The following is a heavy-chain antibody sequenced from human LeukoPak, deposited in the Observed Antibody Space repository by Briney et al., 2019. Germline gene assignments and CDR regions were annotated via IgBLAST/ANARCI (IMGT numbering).Heavy chain of an antibody. D-gene: IGHD3-10*01. J-gene: IGHJ5*02. CDR2: INHSGST. Sequence: PSQTLSLTCAVSGGSLSGYYWSWIRQPPGHRLESIREINHSGSTNYNPSLKSRVTISVDTSKNQFSLKLSSVTAADTAVYYCAREVTSMVRGVIRGGPFDPWGQGTLVTVSS. CDR3: AREVTSMVRGVIRGGPFDP. V-gene: IGHV4-34*01. CDR1: GGSLSGYY.